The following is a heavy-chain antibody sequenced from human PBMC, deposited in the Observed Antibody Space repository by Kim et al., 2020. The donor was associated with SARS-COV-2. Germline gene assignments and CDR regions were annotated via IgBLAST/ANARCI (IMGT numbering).Heavy chain of an antibody. D-gene: IGHD3-22*01. CDR3: ARARITMIVVVKYFDY. Sequence: PSLKGRLTLSVDTSKNQFTLKLSSVTAADTAVYYCARARITMIVVVKYFDYWGQGTLVTVSS. V-gene: IGHV4-31*02. J-gene: IGHJ4*02.